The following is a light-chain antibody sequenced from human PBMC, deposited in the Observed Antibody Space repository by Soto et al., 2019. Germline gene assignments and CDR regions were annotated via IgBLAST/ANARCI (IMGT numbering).Light chain of an antibody. CDR1: QSVSSNS. Sequence: PGERATLSCRASQSVSSNSLAWFQQKPGQAPRLLIFGASSRATGIPDRFSGSGSGTDFTVTISRLEPEDFAVYYCQHYGTSPWTFGQGTKVEIK. CDR3: QHYGTSPWT. J-gene: IGKJ1*01. V-gene: IGKV3-20*01. CDR2: GAS.